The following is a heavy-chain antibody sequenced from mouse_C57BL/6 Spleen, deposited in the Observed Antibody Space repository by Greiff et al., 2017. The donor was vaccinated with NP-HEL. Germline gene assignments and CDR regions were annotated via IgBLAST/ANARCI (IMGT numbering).Heavy chain of an antibody. CDR2: IYPRSGNT. V-gene: IGHV1-81*01. CDR1: GYTFTSYG. J-gene: IGHJ3*01. CDR3: ARMGDYDKGAY. Sequence: QVQLKESGAELARPGASVKLSCKASGYTFTSYGISWVKQRTGQGLEWIGEIYPRSGNTYYNEKFKGKATLTADKSSSTAYMELRSLTSEDSAVYFCARMGDYDKGAYWRQGTLVTVSA. D-gene: IGHD2-4*01.